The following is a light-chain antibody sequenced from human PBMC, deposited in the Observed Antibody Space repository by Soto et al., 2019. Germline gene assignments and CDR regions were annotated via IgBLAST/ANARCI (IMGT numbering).Light chain of an antibody. CDR1: QNIAEF. J-gene: IGKJ4*01. V-gene: IGKV1-39*01. Sequence: DVQMTQSPSSLSASIGDRVTLTCRASQNIAEFLNWYQVKSDKDPKLLIYGTSTLQSGVPSRFSGGGSGTEFTLTISNLHPEDFVVYYCQQFYSPVLSFGGGTRVELK. CDR2: GTS. CDR3: QQFYSPVLS.